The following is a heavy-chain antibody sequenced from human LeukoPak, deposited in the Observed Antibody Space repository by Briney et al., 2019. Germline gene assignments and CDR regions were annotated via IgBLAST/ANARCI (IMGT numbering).Heavy chain of an antibody. J-gene: IGHJ6*04. D-gene: IGHD3-10*01. V-gene: IGHV1-18*04. Sequence: ASVKVSCKASGYTFTSYGISWVRQAPGRGLEWMGWISAYNGNTNYAQKLQGRVTMTTDTSTSTAYMELRSLRSDDTAVYYCARSGYYGSGSYYRGYYYYGMDVWGKGTTVTVSS. CDR1: GYTFTSYG. CDR2: ISAYNGNT. CDR3: ARSGYYGSGSYYRGYYYYGMDV.